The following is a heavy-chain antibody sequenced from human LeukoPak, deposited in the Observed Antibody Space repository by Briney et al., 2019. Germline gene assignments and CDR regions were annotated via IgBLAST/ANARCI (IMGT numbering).Heavy chain of an antibody. V-gene: IGHV3-23*01. D-gene: IGHD2-15*01. J-gene: IGHJ5*02. CDR1: GFTFSSYA. CDR2: ISGSGGST. Sequence: GGSLRLSCAASGFTFSSYAMSWVRQAPGKGLEWVSAISGSGGSTYYADSVKGRFTISRDNAKNSLYLQMNSLRAEDTAVYYCATKRHLYCSGGSCYPSDNWFDPWGQGTLVTVSS. CDR3: ATKRHLYCSGGSCYPSDNWFDP.